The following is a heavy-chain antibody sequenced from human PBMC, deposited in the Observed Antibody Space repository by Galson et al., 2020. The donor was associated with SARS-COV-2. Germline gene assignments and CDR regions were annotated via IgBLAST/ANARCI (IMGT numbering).Heavy chain of an antibody. D-gene: IGHD2-21*01. V-gene: IGHV4-34*01. CDR1: GGSFSGYY. CDR3: ARGRPDSTMLLMIATASSYYFDF. CDR2: ITHTGRT. J-gene: IGHJ4*02. Sequence: SETLSLTCAVYGGSFSGYYWSWIRQPPGKGLEWIGEITHTGRTNNNPSLKSRVTISKDTSKNHFSLRLRSVTAADTAMYFCARGRPDSTMLLMIATASSYYFDFWGQGSLVSVSS.